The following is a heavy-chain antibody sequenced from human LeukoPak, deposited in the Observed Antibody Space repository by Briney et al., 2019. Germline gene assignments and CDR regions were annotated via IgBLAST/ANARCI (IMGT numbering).Heavy chain of an antibody. J-gene: IGHJ4*02. CDR1: GFTFSSYS. CDR3: ARAPSAFEYSSPSGAAG. D-gene: IGHD6-6*01. Sequence: GGSLRLSCAASGFTFSSYSMNWVRQAPGKGLEWVSSISSSSSYIYYADSVKGRFTISRDNAKNSLYLQMNSLRAEDTAVYYCARAPSAFEYSSPSGAAGWGQGTLVTVSS. CDR2: ISSSSSYI. V-gene: IGHV3-21*01.